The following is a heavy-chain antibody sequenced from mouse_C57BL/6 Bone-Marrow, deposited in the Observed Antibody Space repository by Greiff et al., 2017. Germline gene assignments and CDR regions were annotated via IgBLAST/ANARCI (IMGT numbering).Heavy chain of an antibody. CDR3: ARGSTAFAY. J-gene: IGHJ3*01. V-gene: IGHV1-61*01. CDR1: GYTFTSYW. D-gene: IGHD5-1*01. CDR2: IYPSDSET. Sequence: QVQLQQPGAELVRPGSSVKLSCKASGYTFTSYWMDWVKQRPGQGLEWIGNIYPSDSETHYNQKFKDKATLTVDKSSSTAYIQLSSLTSEDSAVYYCARGSTAFAYWGQGTLVTVSA.